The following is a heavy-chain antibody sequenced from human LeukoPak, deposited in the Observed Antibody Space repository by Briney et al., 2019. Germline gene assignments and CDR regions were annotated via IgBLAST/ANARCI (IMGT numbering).Heavy chain of an antibody. CDR2: INGRGDNT. CDR1: GVIISSYA. V-gene: IGHV3-23*01. Sequence: GGSLRLYCAASGVIISSYAMSWVRQAPGKGLEWVSAINGRGDNTYYADFVKGRFTISRDNSKSTVYLQMNSLRTEDTAVYYCAKDRVSPGFNWFDPWGQGTLVTVSS. J-gene: IGHJ5*02. D-gene: IGHD2/OR15-2a*01. CDR3: AKDRVSPGFNWFDP.